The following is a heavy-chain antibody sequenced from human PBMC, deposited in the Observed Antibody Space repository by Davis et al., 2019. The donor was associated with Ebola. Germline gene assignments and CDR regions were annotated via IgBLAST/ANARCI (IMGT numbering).Heavy chain of an antibody. J-gene: IGHJ6*02. V-gene: IGHV3-21*01. Sequence: GGSLRLSCAASGFTFSSYSMNWVRQAPGTGLEWVSSISSSSSYIYYADSVKGRFTISRDNAKNSLYLQMNSLRAEDTAVYYCARDMVRGVITLAPLGPYGMDVWGQGTTVTVSS. CDR2: ISSSSSYI. CDR3: ARDMVRGVITLAPLGPYGMDV. CDR1: GFTFSSYS. D-gene: IGHD3-10*01.